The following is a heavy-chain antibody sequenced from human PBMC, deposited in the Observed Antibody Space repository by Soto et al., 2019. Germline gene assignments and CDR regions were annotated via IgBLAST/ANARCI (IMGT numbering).Heavy chain of an antibody. J-gene: IGHJ4*02. D-gene: IGHD2-2*01. V-gene: IGHV3-21*01. CDR1: GFTFSSYS. CDR2: ISSSSSYI. Sequence: PGGSLRLSCAASGFTFSSYSMNWVRQAPGKGLEWVSSISSSSSYIYYADSVKGRFTISRDNAKNSLYLQMNSLRAEDTAVYFCAREYCSSISCLFDYWGQGTLVTVSS. CDR3: AREYCSSISCLFDY.